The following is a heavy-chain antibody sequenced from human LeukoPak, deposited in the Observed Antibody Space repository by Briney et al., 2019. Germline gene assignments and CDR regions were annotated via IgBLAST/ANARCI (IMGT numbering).Heavy chain of an antibody. CDR3: ARDPNVVIVSASCFDY. Sequence: GRSLRLSCAASGFTFSSYGMNWVRQAPGKGLEWVSSISTSSSYIYYADSVKGRFTVSRDNAKNSVYLQMNSLRAEDTAVYYCARDPNVVIVSASCFDYWGQGTLVTVSS. J-gene: IGHJ4*02. CDR2: ISTSSSYI. CDR1: GFTFSSYG. D-gene: IGHD2-15*01. V-gene: IGHV3-21*01.